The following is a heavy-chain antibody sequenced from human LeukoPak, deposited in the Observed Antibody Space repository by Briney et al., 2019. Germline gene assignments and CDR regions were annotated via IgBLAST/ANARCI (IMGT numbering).Heavy chain of an antibody. CDR1: GGSISSYY. CDR3: ARSIAAAGYYGMDV. Sequence: SETLSLTCTVSGGSISSYYWSWIRQPAGKGLEWIGRIYTSGSTNYNPSLKSRVTMSVDTSKNQLSLKLSSVTAADTAVYYCARSIAAAGYYGMDVWGQGTTVTVSS. V-gene: IGHV4-4*07. D-gene: IGHD6-13*01. CDR2: IYTSGST. J-gene: IGHJ6*02.